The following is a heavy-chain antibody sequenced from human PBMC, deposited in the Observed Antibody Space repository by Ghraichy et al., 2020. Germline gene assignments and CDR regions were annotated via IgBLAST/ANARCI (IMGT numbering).Heavy chain of an antibody. CDR3: AHLNLVLRFLEWLPQPFDY. V-gene: IGHV2-5*02. CDR2: IYWDDDK. D-gene: IGHD3-3*01. J-gene: IGHJ4*02. CDR1: GFSLSTSGVG. Sequence: SGPTLVKPTQTLTLTCTFSGFSLSTSGVGVGWIRQPPGKALEWLALIYWDDDKRYSPSLKSRLTITKDTSKNQVVLTMTNMDPVDTATYYCAHLNLVLRFLEWLPQPFDYWGQGTLVTVSS.